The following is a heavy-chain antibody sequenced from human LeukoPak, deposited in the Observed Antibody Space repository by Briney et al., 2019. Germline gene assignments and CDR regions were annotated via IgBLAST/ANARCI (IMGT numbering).Heavy chain of an antibody. Sequence: PSETLSLTCAVSGGSISSSNWWSWVRQPPGKGLEWIGEIYHSGSTNYNPSLKSRVTISVDKSKNQFSLKLSSVTAADTAVYYCARVNQLWFFSIASGPHSESSWFDPWGQGTLVTVSS. CDR1: GGSISSSNW. CDR2: IYHSGST. V-gene: IGHV4-4*02. D-gene: IGHD5-18*01. CDR3: ARVNQLWFFSIASGPHSESSWFDP. J-gene: IGHJ5*02.